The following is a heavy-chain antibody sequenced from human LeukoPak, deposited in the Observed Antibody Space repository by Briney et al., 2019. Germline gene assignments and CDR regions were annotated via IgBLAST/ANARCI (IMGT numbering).Heavy chain of an antibody. V-gene: IGHV1-2*06. CDR2: INPNSGGT. Sequence: ASVKVSCKASEDTFSDSYIHWVRQAPGQGLEWMGRINPNSGGTKYVQKFQGRVTMTRDTSINTAYMELSRLRSDDTAVYYCASQPILVFLGYSDAFDVWGQGTMVTVSS. CDR3: ASQPILVFLGYSDAFDV. J-gene: IGHJ3*01. CDR1: EDTFSDSY. D-gene: IGHD3-22*01.